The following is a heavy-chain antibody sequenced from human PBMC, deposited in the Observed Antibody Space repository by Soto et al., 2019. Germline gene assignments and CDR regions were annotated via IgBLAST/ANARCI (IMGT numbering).Heavy chain of an antibody. J-gene: IGHJ5*02. CDR2: ISGSGST. V-gene: IGHV3-23*01. Sequence: EVQLLESGGGLVQPGGSLRLSCAASGFTFSSYAMSWVRQAPGKGLEWVSAISGSGSTYYADSVKGRFTISRDNSKNTLYLQMNSLRAEDTAVYYCAKDRLGGWFDPWGQGTLVTVSS. CDR3: AKDRLGGWFDP. CDR1: GFTFSSYA. D-gene: IGHD3-16*01.